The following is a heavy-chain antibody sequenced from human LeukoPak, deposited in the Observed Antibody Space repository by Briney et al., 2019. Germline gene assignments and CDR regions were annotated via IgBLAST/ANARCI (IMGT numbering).Heavy chain of an antibody. CDR2: ISYDGSNK. CDR3: AKDITSGSYAYFDY. CDR1: GFTFSSYG. Sequence: GGSLRLSCAASGFTFSSYGMHWVRQAPGKGLEWVAVISYDGSNKYYADSVKGRFTISRDNSKNTLYLQMNSLRAEDTAVYYCAKDITSGSYAYFDYWGQGTLDTVSS. J-gene: IGHJ4*02. D-gene: IGHD1-26*01. V-gene: IGHV3-30*18.